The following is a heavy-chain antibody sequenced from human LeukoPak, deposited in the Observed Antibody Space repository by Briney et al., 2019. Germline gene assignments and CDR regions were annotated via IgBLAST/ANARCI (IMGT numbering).Heavy chain of an antibody. J-gene: IGHJ6*03. CDR1: GYTFTDSY. Sequence: ASVKVSCKASGYTFTDSYIHWVRQAPGQGLEWMGRINPNSGDPDYPQKFQGRVTMTRDTSISTAYMEMSSLTSDDTAVYYCARSARHCNNGVCFTDYYIDLWGKGTTVIVSS. CDR3: ARSARHCNNGVCFTDYYIDL. D-gene: IGHD2-8*01. CDR2: INPNSGDP. V-gene: IGHV1-2*06.